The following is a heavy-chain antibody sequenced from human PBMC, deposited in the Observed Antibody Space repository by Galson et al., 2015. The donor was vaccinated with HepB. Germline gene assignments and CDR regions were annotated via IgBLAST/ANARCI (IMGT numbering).Heavy chain of an antibody. CDR3: ARAVVAGATYYFDS. V-gene: IGHV4-59*01. J-gene: IGHJ4*02. CDR2: IYYTGST. Sequence: SEPLSLTCTVSGGSISSYYWSWIRQPPGKGLEWIGYIYYTGSTNYNPSLKSRVTISVDTSKNQFSLKLSSVTAADTAVYYCARAVVAGATYYFDSWGQGTLVTVSS. CDR1: GGSISSYY. D-gene: IGHD2-15*01.